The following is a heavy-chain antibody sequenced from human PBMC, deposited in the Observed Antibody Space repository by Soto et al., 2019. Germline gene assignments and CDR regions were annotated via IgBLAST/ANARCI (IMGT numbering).Heavy chain of an antibody. CDR3: ARRLRGYSGYDRLFDY. V-gene: IGHV1-8*01. Sequence: ASVKVSCKASGYTFTSYDINWVRQATGQGLEWMGWMNPNSGNTGYAQKFQGRVTMTRNTSISTAYMELSSLRSEDTAVYYCARRLRGYSGYDRLFDYWGQGTLVTVSS. J-gene: IGHJ4*02. CDR2: MNPNSGNT. D-gene: IGHD5-12*01. CDR1: GYTFTSYD.